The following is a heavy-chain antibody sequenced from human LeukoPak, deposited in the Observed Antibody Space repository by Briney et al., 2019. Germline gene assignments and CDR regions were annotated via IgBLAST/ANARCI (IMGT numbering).Heavy chain of an antibody. J-gene: IGHJ4*02. CDR1: GFTFSTYG. Sequence: GGSLRLSCAASGFTFSTYGMHWVRQAPGKGLEWVAVIWSDGTEKYYADSVKGRFTISRDNSKNTLYLEMNSLRGEDTAVYYCAKDAERGFDYSNSLEYWGLGTLVTVSS. V-gene: IGHV3-33*03. CDR3: AKDAERGFDYSNSLEY. D-gene: IGHD4-11*01. CDR2: IWSDGTEK.